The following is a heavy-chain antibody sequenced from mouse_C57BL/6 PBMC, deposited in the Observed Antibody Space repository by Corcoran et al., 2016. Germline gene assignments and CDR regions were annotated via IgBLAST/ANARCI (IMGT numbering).Heavy chain of an antibody. D-gene: IGHD2-3*01. CDR3: ARRNYDGYSYYAMDY. J-gene: IGHJ4*01. CDR2: INPNNGGT. Sequence: EVQLQQSGPELVKPGASVKISCKASGYTFTDYYMNWVKQSHGKSLEWIGDINPNNGGTSYNQKIKGKATLTVDKSSSTAYMELRSLTSEDSAVYYCARRNYDGYSYYAMDYWGQGTSVTVSS. V-gene: IGHV1-26*01. CDR1: GYTFTDYY.